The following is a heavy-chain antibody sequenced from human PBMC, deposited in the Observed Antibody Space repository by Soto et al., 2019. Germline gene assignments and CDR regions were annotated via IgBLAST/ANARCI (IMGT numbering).Heavy chain of an antibody. CDR1: GLSLSTYS. J-gene: IGHJ6*02. Sequence: GGSLRLSCAASGLSLSTYSLNWVRQAPGKGLEWVAVISYYGSNKYYADSVKGRFTISRDNSKNTLYLQMNSLRAEDTAVYYCAKDHLQLLWFGDGSAMDVWGQGTTVTVSS. CDR2: ISYYGSNK. D-gene: IGHD3-10*01. V-gene: IGHV3-30*18. CDR3: AKDHLQLLWFGDGSAMDV.